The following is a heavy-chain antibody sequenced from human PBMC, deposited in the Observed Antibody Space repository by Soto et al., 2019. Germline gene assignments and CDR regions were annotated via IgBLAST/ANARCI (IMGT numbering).Heavy chain of an antibody. CDR2: IYNGGSP. CDR1: GGSVSTDY. CDR3: ARGEWFLRGYGMDV. J-gene: IGHJ6*02. D-gene: IGHD3-3*01. Sequence: SETLSLTCTVSGGSVSTDYWSWIRQPPGKRLEYIGFIYNGGSPNYNPSLESRVTISPDTSKNQFSLKLSSVTAADTAVYYCARGEWFLRGYGMDVWGRGTTVTVSS. V-gene: IGHV4-59*02.